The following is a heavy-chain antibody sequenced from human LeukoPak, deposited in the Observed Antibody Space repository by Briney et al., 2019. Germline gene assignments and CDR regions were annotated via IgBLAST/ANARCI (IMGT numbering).Heavy chain of an antibody. V-gene: IGHV4-59*01. CDR3: VIGEGWQPDY. J-gene: IGHJ4*01. CDR2: VYHSGSS. CDR1: GGSISGYY. Sequence: KPSETLTLTCTVSGGSISGYYWSWIRQPPGKGLEWIGFVYHSGSSNYNPSLKSRVTMSVDTAERQFSLRLSSVTAADTAVYYCVIGEGWQPDYWGQGTLVTVSS. D-gene: IGHD5-24*01.